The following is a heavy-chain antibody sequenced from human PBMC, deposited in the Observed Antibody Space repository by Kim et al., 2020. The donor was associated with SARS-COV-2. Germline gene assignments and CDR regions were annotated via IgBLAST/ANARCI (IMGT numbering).Heavy chain of an antibody. V-gene: IGHV3-33*01. D-gene: IGHD3-22*01. CDR3: AREGGNTGYYSIDS. Sequence: GFTVGNKSIHWFGQAPGKGLEWVAVIWHDESKKYYVDSVKGRFTISRDNSNNPLYLQMNSLRAEDTAVYYCAREGGNTGYYSIDSWGQGTLAT. CDR2: IWHDESKK. CDR1: GFTVGNKS. J-gene: IGHJ5*01.